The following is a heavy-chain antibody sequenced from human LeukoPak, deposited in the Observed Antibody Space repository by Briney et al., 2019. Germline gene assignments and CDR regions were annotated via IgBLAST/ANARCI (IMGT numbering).Heavy chain of an antibody. CDR1: GFTFSNYG. CDR2: IRYDGVNK. Sequence: GGSLRLSCAASGFTFSNYGMHWVRQAPGKGLEWVAFIRYDGVNKFYADSVKGRFTISRDNSKNTLYLQMNSLRAEDTAVYYCAKERIVGPPLHYYYYMDVWGKGTTVTISS. V-gene: IGHV3-30*02. D-gene: IGHD1-26*01. J-gene: IGHJ6*03. CDR3: AKERIVGPPLHYYYYMDV.